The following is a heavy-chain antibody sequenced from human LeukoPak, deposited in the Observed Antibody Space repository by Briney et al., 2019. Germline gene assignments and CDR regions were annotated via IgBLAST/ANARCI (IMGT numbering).Heavy chain of an antibody. CDR1: GGSISSGGYY. V-gene: IGHV4-31*03. CDR2: IYYSGST. J-gene: IGHJ5*02. D-gene: IGHD3-10*01. CDR3: AREWFGAPFDP. Sequence: SETLSLTCTVSGGSISSGGYYWSWIRQHPGKGLEWIGYIYYSGSTYYNPSLKSRVTISVDTSKNQFSLKLSSVIAADTAVYYCAREWFGAPFDPWGQGTLVTVSS.